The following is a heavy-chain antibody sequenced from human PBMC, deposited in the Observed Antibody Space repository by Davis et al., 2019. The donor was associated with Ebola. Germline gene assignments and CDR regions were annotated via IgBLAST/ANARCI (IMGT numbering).Heavy chain of an antibody. CDR2: INAGNGNT. V-gene: IGHV1-3*01. CDR1: GYTFTSYA. Sequence: ASVKVSCKASGYTFTSYAMHWVRQAPGQRLEWMGWINAGNGNTKYSQKFQGRVTITRDTSASTAYMELRSLRSDDTAVYYCAVIRRDGYNYGVDYWGQGTLVTVSS. J-gene: IGHJ4*02. CDR3: AVIRRDGYNYGVDY. D-gene: IGHD5-24*01.